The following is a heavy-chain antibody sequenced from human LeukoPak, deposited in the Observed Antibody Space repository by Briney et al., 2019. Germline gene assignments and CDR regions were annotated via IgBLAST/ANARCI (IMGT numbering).Heavy chain of an antibody. CDR2: IYHSGST. J-gene: IGHJ4*02. D-gene: IGHD6-13*01. V-gene: IGHV4-38-2*02. Sequence: KTSETLSLTCTVSGYSISSGYYWGWIRQPPGKGLEWIGSIYHSGSTYYNPSLKSRVTMSVDTSKNQFSLKLSSVTAADTAVYYCARDSVHSSSWTDWGQGTLVTVSS. CDR3: ARDSVHSSSWTD. CDR1: GYSISSGYY.